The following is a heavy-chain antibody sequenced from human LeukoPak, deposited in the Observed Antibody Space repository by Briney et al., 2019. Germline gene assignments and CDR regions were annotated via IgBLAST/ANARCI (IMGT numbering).Heavy chain of an antibody. CDR3: AKNWATYCFDY. CDR2: LQSDGNNR. CDR1: GFTLSRYA. D-gene: IGHD3-16*01. J-gene: IGHJ4*02. V-gene: IGHV3-30*02. Sequence: GGSLRLSCAASGFTLSRYAMHWVRQAPGKGLEWVAFLQSDGNNRYYADSVKGRFTISRDNSKNTLFLQMSSLRAEDTAVYYCAKNWATYCFDYWGQGTLVTVSS.